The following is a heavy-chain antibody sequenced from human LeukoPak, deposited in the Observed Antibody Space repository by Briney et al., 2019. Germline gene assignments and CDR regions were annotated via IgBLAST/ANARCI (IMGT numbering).Heavy chain of an antibody. V-gene: IGHV3-7*01. CDR3: ARDRYRLVPYDAFDI. J-gene: IGHJ3*02. CDR1: GFTFSSYW. Sequence: PGGSLRLSCAASGFTFSSYWMSWVRQAPGKGLEWVANIKQDGSEKYYVDSVKGRFTISRDNAKNSLYLQMNSLRAEDTAVYYCARDRYRLVPYDAFDIWGQETMVTVSS. D-gene: IGHD1-1*01. CDR2: IKQDGSEK.